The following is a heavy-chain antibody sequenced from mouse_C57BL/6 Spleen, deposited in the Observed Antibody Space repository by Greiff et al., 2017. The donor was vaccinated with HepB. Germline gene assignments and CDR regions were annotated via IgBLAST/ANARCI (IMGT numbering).Heavy chain of an antibody. CDR2: INPSSGYT. J-gene: IGHJ4*01. Sequence: QVQLQQSGAELARPGASVKMSCKASGYTFTSYTMHWVKQRPGQGLEWIGYINPSSGYTKYNQKFKDKATLTADKSSSTAYMQLSRLTSEESAVYYCASEDGSSTYDAIDYWGQGTSVTVSS. CDR3: ASEDGSSTYDAIDY. V-gene: IGHV1-4*01. CDR1: GYTFTSYT. D-gene: IGHD1-1*01.